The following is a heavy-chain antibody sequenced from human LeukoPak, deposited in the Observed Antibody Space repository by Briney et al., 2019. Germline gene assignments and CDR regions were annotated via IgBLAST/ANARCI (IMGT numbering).Heavy chain of an antibody. J-gene: IGHJ4*02. V-gene: IGHV3-15*01. Sequence: GGSLRLSCAASGFTFSNAWMSWVRQAPGKGLEWVGRIRSKTDGGTTDYAAPVKGRFTVSRDDSKNTLYLQMNSLQTEDTAVYYCTTGRSSCWPDYWGQGTLVTVSS. CDR1: GFTFSNAW. CDR3: TTGRSSCWPDY. D-gene: IGHD6-13*01. CDR2: IRSKTDGGTT.